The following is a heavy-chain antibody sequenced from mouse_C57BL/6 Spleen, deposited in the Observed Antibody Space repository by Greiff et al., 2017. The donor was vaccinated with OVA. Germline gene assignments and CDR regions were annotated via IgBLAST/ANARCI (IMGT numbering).Heavy chain of an antibody. CDR3: TTVYYYGSSYVGYAMDY. D-gene: IGHD1-1*01. CDR2: IDPENGDT. Sequence: EVKLQESGAELVRPGASVKLSCTASGFNIKDDYMHWVKQRPEQSLEWIGWIDPENGDTEYASKFQGKATITADTSSNTAYLQLSSLTSEDTAVYYCTTVYYYGSSYVGYAMDYWGQGTSVTVSS. CDR1: GFNIKDDY. J-gene: IGHJ4*01. V-gene: IGHV14-4*01.